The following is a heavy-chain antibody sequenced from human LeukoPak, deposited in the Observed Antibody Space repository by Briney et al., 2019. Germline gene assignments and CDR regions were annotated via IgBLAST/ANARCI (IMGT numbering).Heavy chain of an antibody. CDR2: MNPNSGNT. CDR1: GYTFTSYD. CDR3: ARSGSGTMVRGGFGP. Sequence: ASVKVSCKASGYTFTSYDINWVRQATGQGLEWMGWMNPNSGNTGYAQKFQGRVTMTRNTSISTAYMELSSLRAEDTAVYYCARSGSGTMVRGGFGPWGQGTLVTVSS. V-gene: IGHV1-8*01. D-gene: IGHD3-10*01. J-gene: IGHJ5*02.